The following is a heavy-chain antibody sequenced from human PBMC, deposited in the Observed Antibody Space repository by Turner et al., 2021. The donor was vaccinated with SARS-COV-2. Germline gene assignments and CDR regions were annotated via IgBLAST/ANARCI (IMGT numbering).Heavy chain of an antibody. CDR3: AGEEVVFRASHTLYYYGMDV. CDR1: GGCISSSSYY. Sequence: QLQLQESGPGLVKPSETLSLTCTVSGGCISSSSYYWGWIRQPPGKGREWIGSIYYRGSTYYNPYLKSRVTISVDTSKSQFSLKLSSETAADTAVYYCAGEEVVFRASHTLYYYGMDVWGQGTTVTVSS. CDR2: IYYRGST. D-gene: IGHD3-22*01. V-gene: IGHV4-39*01. J-gene: IGHJ6*02.